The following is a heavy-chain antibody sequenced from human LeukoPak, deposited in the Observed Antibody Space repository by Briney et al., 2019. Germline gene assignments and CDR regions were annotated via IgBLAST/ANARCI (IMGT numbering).Heavy chain of an antibody. CDR1: GGSISGHY. J-gene: IGHJ4*02. Sequence: SETLSLSCTVSGGSISGHYWGWVRQPPGEGLEWIGYIYYTGTTNYNPSLKSRVTISVDTSKDQFSLKLSSVTAADTAVYYCARDLPGTSFYDYWGQGTLVTVSS. D-gene: IGHD2-2*01. CDR3: ARDLPGTSFYDY. V-gene: IGHV4-59*11. CDR2: IYYTGTT.